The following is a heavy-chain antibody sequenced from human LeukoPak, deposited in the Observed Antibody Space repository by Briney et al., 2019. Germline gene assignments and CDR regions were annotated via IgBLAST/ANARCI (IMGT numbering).Heavy chain of an antibody. J-gene: IGHJ4*02. CDR3: ASLLNSYGQYYFDY. D-gene: IGHD5-18*01. Sequence: SGTLSLTCAVYGGSFSGYYWSWIRQPPGKGLEWIGEINHSGSTYYNPSLKSRVTISVDTSKNQFSLKLSSVTAADTAVYYCASLLNSYGQYYFDYWGQGTLVTVSS. CDR2: INHSGST. V-gene: IGHV4-34*01. CDR1: GGSFSGYY.